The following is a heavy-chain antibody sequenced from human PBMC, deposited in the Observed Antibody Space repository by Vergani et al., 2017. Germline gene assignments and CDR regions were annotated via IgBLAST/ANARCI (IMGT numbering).Heavy chain of an antibody. Sequence: EVQLVESGGGLVQPGGSLRLSCAASGFTFSSYSMNWVRQAPGKGLEWVSYISSSSSTIYYADSVKGRFTISRDNAKNSLYLQMNSLRAEDTAVYYCARELGYDSSGYYYVLDYWGQGTLVTVSS. CDR3: ARELGYDSSGYYYVLDY. CDR2: ISSSSSTI. J-gene: IGHJ4*02. D-gene: IGHD3-22*01. CDR1: GFTFSSYS. V-gene: IGHV3-48*01.